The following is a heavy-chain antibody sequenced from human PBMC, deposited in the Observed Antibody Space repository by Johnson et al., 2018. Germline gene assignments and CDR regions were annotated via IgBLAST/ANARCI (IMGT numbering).Heavy chain of an antibody. Sequence: EVQLVESGGGLVQPGGSLRLSCGASGFTFSRYWMHWVRQAPGKGLVWVSRINNDHSGTAYSDSVKGRFTISRDNAKNTLYLQMNSLTAEDTTVYYCARPRRITAAGAPKDAFDFWGQGTMVTVSS. CDR2: INNDHSGT. D-gene: IGHD6-25*01. V-gene: IGHV3-74*01. CDR3: ARPRRITAAGAPKDAFDF. CDR1: GFTFSRYW. J-gene: IGHJ3*01.